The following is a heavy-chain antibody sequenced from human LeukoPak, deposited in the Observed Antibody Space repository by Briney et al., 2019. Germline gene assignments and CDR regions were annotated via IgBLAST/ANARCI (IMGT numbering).Heavy chain of an antibody. J-gene: IGHJ3*02. CDR1: GYTFTGYY. V-gene: IGHV1-2*02. D-gene: IGHD3-9*01. Sequence: ASVKVSCKASGYTFTGYYMHWVRQAPGQGLEWMGWINPNSGGTNYAQKFQGRVTMTRDTSISTAYMELSRLRSDDTAVYYCARAGSYDIFTGYHPFDAFDIWGQGTMVTVSS. CDR2: INPNSGGT. CDR3: ARAGSYDIFTGYHPFDAFDI.